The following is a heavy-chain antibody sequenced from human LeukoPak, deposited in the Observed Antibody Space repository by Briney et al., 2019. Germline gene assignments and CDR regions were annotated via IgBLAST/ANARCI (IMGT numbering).Heavy chain of an antibody. CDR3: ARGGNSSGWYGFDY. Sequence: GASVKVSCTASGYTFTSYDINWVRQATGQGLEWMGWMNPNSGNTGYAQKFQGRVTMTRNTSISTAYMELSSLRSEDTAVYYCARGGNSSGWYGFDYWGQGTLVTVSS. CDR2: MNPNSGNT. D-gene: IGHD6-19*01. CDR1: GYTFTSYD. J-gene: IGHJ4*02. V-gene: IGHV1-8*01.